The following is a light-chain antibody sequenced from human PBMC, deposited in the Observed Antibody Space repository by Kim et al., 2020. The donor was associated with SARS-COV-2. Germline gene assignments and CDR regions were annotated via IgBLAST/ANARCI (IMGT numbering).Light chain of an antibody. V-gene: IGLV1-40*01. CDR2: DKN. Sequence: RVTISCTGSSSNIGAGYDVHWYQQVPGTAPKLLIYDKNNRPPGVPDRFSDSKSGTSASLAITGLQAEDEADYYCQSYDSSLGGSVFGGGTKLTVL. J-gene: IGLJ3*02. CDR1: SSNIGAGYD. CDR3: QSYDSSLGGSV.